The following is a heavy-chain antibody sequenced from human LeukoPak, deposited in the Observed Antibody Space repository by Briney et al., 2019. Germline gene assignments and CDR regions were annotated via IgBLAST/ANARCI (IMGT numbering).Heavy chain of an antibody. CDR2: ISSSGSTI. CDR3: TKARGGGSHDDFDY. CDR1: GFTFSSYE. J-gene: IGHJ4*02. Sequence: GGSLRLSCAASGFTFSSYEMNWVRQAPGKGLEWVSYISSSGSTIYYADSVKGRFTISRDNAKNSLYLQMNSLRVEDTAIYYCTKARGGGSHDDFDYWGQGILVTVSS. V-gene: IGHV3-48*03. D-gene: IGHD1-26*01.